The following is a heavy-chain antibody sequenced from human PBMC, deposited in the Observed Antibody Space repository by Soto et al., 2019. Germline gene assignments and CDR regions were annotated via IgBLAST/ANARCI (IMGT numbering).Heavy chain of an antibody. Sequence: SVKVSCKASGGTFSSYAISWVRQAPGQGLEWMGGIIPIFGTANYAQKFQGRVTITADESTSTAYMELSSLRSEDTAVYYCARSDYYDSSVYYFFDYWGQGTLVTVSS. CDR2: IIPIFGTA. D-gene: IGHD3-22*01. J-gene: IGHJ4*02. V-gene: IGHV1-69*13. CDR3: ARSDYYDSSVYYFFDY. CDR1: GGTFSSYA.